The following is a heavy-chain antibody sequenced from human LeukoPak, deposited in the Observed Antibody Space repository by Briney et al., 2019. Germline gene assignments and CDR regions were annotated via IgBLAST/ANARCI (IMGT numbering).Heavy chain of an antibody. Sequence: GSLRLSCAASGFTFSSYSMNWVRQAPGKGLEWVSSISSSSSYIYYADSVKGRFTISRDNAKNSLYMQMNSLRAEDTAVYYCXXXHPGYCTNGVCSLYGMDVWGQGTTATVSS. CDR1: GFTFSSYS. D-gene: IGHD2-8*01. CDR3: XXXHPGYCTNGVCSLYGMDV. V-gene: IGHV3-21*01. J-gene: IGHJ6*02. CDR2: ISSSSSYI.